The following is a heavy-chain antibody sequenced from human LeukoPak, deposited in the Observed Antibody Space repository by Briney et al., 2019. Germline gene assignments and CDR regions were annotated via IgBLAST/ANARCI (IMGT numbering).Heavy chain of an antibody. V-gene: IGHV4-59*08. CDR3: ARSYFYDGPRDFDY. J-gene: IGHJ4*02. CDR1: GGPISSYY. Sequence: PSETLSLTCTVSGGPISSYYWAWIRQPPGKGLEYIGYIYYTGSTNSNPSLKSRVTISLDMSKNQFSLKLNSVTAADTAMYYCARSYFYDGPRDFDYWGLGTLVTVSS. D-gene: IGHD3-22*01. CDR2: IYYTGST.